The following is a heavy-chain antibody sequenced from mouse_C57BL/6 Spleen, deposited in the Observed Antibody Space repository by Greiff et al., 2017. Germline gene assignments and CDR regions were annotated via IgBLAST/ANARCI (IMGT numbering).Heavy chain of an antibody. Sequence: VQLKESGAELVKPGASVKLSCTASGFNIKDYYMHWVKQRTEQGLEWIGRIDPEDGETKYAPKFQGKATIPADTSSNTAYLQLSSLTSEDTAVYYCARSYYGSRGFAYWGQGTLVTVSA. D-gene: IGHD1-1*01. CDR1: GFNIKDYY. J-gene: IGHJ3*01. CDR2: IDPEDGET. V-gene: IGHV14-2*01. CDR3: ARSYYGSRGFAY.